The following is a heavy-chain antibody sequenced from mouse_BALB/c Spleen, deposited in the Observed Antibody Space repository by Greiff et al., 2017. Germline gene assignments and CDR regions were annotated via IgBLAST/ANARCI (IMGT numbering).Heavy chain of an antibody. CDR1: GFSLTDYG. CDR3: ASTMITTTGAFDY. Sequence: QGQLKESGPGLVAPSQSLSITCTVSGFSLTDYGVSWIRQPPGKGLEWLGVIWGGGSTYYNSALKSRLSISKDNSKSQVFLKMNSLQTDDTAMYYCASTMITTTGAFDYWGQGTTLTVSS. CDR2: IWGGGST. J-gene: IGHJ2*01. V-gene: IGHV2-6-5*01. D-gene: IGHD2-4*01.